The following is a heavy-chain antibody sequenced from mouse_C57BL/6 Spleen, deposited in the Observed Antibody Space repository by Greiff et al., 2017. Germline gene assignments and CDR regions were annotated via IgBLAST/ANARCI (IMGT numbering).Heavy chain of an antibody. D-gene: IGHD2-3*01. V-gene: IGHV2-2*01. Sequence: VKLVESGPGLVQPSQSLSITCTVSGFSLTSYGVHWVRQSPGKGLEWLGVIWSGGSTDYNAAFISRLSISKDNSKSQVFFKMNSLQADDTAIYYCARNCYDGVYYAMDYWGQGTSVTVSS. CDR2: IWSGGST. J-gene: IGHJ4*01. CDR1: GFSLTSYG. CDR3: ARNCYDGVYYAMDY.